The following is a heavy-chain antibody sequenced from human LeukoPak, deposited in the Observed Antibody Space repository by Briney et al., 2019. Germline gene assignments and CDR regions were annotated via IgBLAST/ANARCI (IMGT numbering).Heavy chain of an antibody. Sequence: SETLSLTCSVSDGSMGTYYWGWIRQPPGKRLEWIGYIYYSGSTNYNPSLKSRVTISVDTSKNQFSLKLSSVTAADTAVYYCAMEGSDHDAFDIWGQGTMVTVSS. J-gene: IGHJ3*02. CDR3: AMEGSDHDAFDI. V-gene: IGHV4-59*01. CDR1: DGSMGTYY. D-gene: IGHD3-10*01. CDR2: IYYSGST.